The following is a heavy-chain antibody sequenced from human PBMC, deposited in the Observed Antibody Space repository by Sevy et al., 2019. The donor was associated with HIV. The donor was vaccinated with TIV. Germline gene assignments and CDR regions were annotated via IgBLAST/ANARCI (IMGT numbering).Heavy chain of an antibody. CDR3: TRWKAAQSIFDY. V-gene: IGHV3-49*04. CDR1: GFTFGDYC. D-gene: IGHD6-13*01. CDR2: LKSDVYGGTV. Sequence: GGSLRLSCTASGFTFGDYCMSWVRQAPGKGLEWVAFLKSDVYGGTVDNGACVRGRFVISRDDSKTIAYLQMNDLKTEDTGVYYCTRWKAAQSIFDYWGQGALVTVSS. J-gene: IGHJ4*02.